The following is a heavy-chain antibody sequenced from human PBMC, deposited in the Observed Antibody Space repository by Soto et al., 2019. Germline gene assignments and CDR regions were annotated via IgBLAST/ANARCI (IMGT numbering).Heavy chain of an antibody. CDR1: GDSISNLVYF. V-gene: IGHV4-30-4*01. CDR2: IYKSATT. CDR3: ARGRYCLTGRCFPNWFDS. D-gene: IGHD7-27*01. Sequence: PSETLSLTCSVSGDSISNLVYFWAWIRQPPGQALEYIGYIYKSATTYYNPSFESRVAISVDTSKSQFSLNVTSVTAADTAVYFCARGRYCLTGRCFPNWFDSWGQGALVT. J-gene: IGHJ5*01.